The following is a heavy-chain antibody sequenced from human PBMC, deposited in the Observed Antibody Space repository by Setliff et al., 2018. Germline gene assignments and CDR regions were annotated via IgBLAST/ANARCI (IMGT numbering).Heavy chain of an antibody. CDR2: INTNTGNP. V-gene: IGHV7-4-1*02. Sequence: ASVKVSCKASGYTFSSHAMGWMRQAPGQRLEWMGWINTNTGNPSYAQDFTGRLVFSLDTSVSTAYLQISSLKAEDSAVYYCARASRFGTTVWKGDYYMDVWGKGTTVTVSS. J-gene: IGHJ6*03. D-gene: IGHD4-4*01. CDR3: ARASRFGTTVWKGDYYMDV. CDR1: GYTFSSHA.